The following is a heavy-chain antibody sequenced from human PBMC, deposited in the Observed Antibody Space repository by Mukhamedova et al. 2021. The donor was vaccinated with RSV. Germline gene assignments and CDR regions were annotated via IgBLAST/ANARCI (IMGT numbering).Heavy chain of an antibody. Sequence: TFSSYGMHWVRQAPGKGLEWVAVIWYDGSTKYYADSVKGRFTISRDNSKNTLYLQMNSLRAEDTAVYYCARDPLAGYSYGAAYY. CDR3: ARDPLAGYSYGAAYY. D-gene: IGHD5-18*01. V-gene: IGHV3-33*01. CDR1: TFSSYG. CDR2: IWYDGSTK. J-gene: IGHJ6*01.